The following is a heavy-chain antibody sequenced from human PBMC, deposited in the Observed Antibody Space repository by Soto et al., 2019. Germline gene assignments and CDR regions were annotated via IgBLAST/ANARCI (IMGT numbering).Heavy chain of an antibody. CDR1: GYMFTSHW. CDR3: ARLGYCTGSSCTNWFLDL. J-gene: IGHJ2*01. D-gene: IGHD2-8*02. V-gene: IGHV5-10-1*03. Sequence: EVQLVQSGAEVKKPGESLRISCKASGYMFTSHWISWVRQMPGEGLEWMGRIDPTDSYTVYSPSFKGHVSFSTDKSISTAYLQWSTLKAPDTAIYYCARLGYCTGSSCTNWFLDLWGPGTPVTVSS. CDR2: IDPTDSYT.